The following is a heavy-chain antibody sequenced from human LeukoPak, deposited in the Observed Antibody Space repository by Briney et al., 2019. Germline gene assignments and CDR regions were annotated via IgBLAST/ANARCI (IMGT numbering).Heavy chain of an antibody. J-gene: IGHJ4*02. CDR3: TKDLMTGFSSGWYFEY. D-gene: IGHD6-19*01. CDR2: TSGTEDST. CDR1: GFTFSSYA. Sequence: PGGSLRLSCAVSGFTFSSYAMNWVRQAPGKGLEWLAVTSGTEDSTHYADSVRGRFIISTDSSKKSLYLQMNSLRAEDTAVYYCTKDLMTGFSSGWYFEYWGLGTLVTVSS. V-gene: IGHV3-23*01.